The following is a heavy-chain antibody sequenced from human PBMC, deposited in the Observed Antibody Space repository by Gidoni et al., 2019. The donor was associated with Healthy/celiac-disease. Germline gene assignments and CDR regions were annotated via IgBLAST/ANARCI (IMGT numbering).Heavy chain of an antibody. CDR2: ISSSSSTI. CDR1: GFPFSSDS. Sequence: EVQLVESGGGLVQPGGSLRLSCAASGFPFSSDSMNWVRQAPGKGLEWVSYISSSSSTIYYADSVKGRFTISRDNAKNSLYLQMYSLRDEDTAVYYCARDFSSLVWFSELLPGFDPWGQGTLVTVSS. V-gene: IGHV3-48*02. D-gene: IGHD3-10*01. J-gene: IGHJ5*02. CDR3: ARDFSSLVWFSELLPGFDP.